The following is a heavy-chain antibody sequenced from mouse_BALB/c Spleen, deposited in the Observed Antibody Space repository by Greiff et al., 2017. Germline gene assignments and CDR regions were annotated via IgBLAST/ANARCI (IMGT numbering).Heavy chain of an antibody. CDR1: GYAFSSYW. V-gene: IGHV1-80*01. CDR3: ARKGSLYDYSFAY. D-gene: IGHD2-4*01. J-gene: IGHJ3*01. Sequence: VQLQESGAELVRPGSSVKISCKASGYAFSSYWMNWVKQRPGQGLEWIGQIYPGDGDTNYNGKFKGKATLTADKSSSTAYMQLSSLTSEDSAVYFCARKGSLYDYSFAYWGQGTLVTVSA. CDR2: IYPGDGDT.